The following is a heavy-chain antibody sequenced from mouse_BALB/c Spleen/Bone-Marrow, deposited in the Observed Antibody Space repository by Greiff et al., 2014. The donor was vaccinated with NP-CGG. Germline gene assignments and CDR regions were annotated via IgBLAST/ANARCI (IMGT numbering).Heavy chain of an antibody. CDR3: TNYGYD. J-gene: IGHJ2*01. V-gene: IGHV1S16*01. D-gene: IGHD1-2*01. Sequence: QVQLKQSGAELVRPGASGKLSCKASGYTFTSYWMHWGKLRPGQGFEWIGEINPSNGDTNYNEKFKRKATLTVDKSSSTAYMQLSSLTSEDSAVYYCTNYGYDWGQGTALTVSS. CDR1: GYTFTSYW. CDR2: INPSNGDT.